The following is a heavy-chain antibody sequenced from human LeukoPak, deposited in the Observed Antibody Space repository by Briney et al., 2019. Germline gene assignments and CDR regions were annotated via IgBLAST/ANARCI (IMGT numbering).Heavy chain of an antibody. J-gene: IGHJ5*02. V-gene: IGHV3-15*01. D-gene: IGHD3-10*01. CDR3: TTASISFGWFDP. Sequence: PGGSLRLSCAASGFTFSNAWMSWVRQAPGKGLEWVGRIKSKTDGGTTDYAAPVKGRFTISRDDSKNTLYLQMNSLKTGDTAVYYCTTASISFGWFDPWGQGTLVTVSS. CDR2: IKSKTDGGTT. CDR1: GFTFSNAW.